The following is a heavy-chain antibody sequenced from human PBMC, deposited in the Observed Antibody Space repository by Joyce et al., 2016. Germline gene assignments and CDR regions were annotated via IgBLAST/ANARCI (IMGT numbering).Heavy chain of an antibody. CDR2: LSSSSSYI. Sequence: EVQLVESGGGLVKPGGSLRLSCAASGFTFSSYSMSWVRQAPGKGLELVSSLSSSSSYIKYTDSVKGRFTISRDNAKNSLYLQMNSLRVEDTAVYYCARSSYTNGIFDYWGQGTLVTVSS. V-gene: IGHV3-21*01. D-gene: IGHD2-8*01. J-gene: IGHJ4*02. CDR1: GFTFSSYS. CDR3: ARSSYTNGIFDY.